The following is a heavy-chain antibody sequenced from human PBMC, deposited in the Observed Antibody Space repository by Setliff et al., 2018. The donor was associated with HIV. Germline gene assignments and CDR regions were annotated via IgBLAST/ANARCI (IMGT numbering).Heavy chain of an antibody. CDR2: ISGDGEKL. J-gene: IGHJ6*02. Sequence: GGSLRLSCAVSGIMFRNYGMNWVRQAPGKGLEWVASISGDGEKLYYADSVKGRFTISRDNAKNSLYLQMNSLRAEDTAVYYCARDYAYYYYYGMDVWGQGTTVTVSS. CDR3: ARDYAYYYYYGMDV. CDR1: GIMFRNYG. V-gene: IGHV3-21*01. D-gene: IGHD2-2*01.